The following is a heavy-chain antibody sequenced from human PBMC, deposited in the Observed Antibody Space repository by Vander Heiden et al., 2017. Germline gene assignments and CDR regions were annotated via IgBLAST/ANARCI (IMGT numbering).Heavy chain of an antibody. V-gene: IGHV3-33*01. CDR1: GFTFSSYG. Sequence: QVQLVESGGGVVQPGRSLRLSCAASGFTFSSYGMPWVRQAPGKGLEGVAVIWYDGSNKYYADSVKGRFTISRDNSKNTLYLQMNSLRAEDTAVYYCARGNYGSGSYYSSYYYGMDVWGQGTTVTVSS. J-gene: IGHJ6*02. CDR2: IWYDGSNK. CDR3: ARGNYGSGSYYSSYYYGMDV. D-gene: IGHD3-10*01.